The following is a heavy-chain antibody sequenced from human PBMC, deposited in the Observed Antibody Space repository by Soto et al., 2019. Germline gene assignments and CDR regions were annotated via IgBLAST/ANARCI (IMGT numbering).Heavy chain of an antibody. CDR3: ARDLQIGTHHHFDL. Sequence: LRLSCAASGFTFSSYAMSWVRQTPGRGLEWVAFIWYDGSNAVFADFVKGRLTYSRDNSKNTMSLQMDSLRGDDTAVYYCARDLQIGTHHHFDLWGQGTLVTVSS. J-gene: IGHJ4*02. CDR2: IWYDGSNA. CDR1: GFTFSSYA. V-gene: IGHV3-33*08.